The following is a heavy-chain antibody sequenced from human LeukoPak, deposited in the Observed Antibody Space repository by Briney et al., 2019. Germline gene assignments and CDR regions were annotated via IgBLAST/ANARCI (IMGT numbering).Heavy chain of an antibody. CDR2: VIRDGSFT. V-gene: IGHV3-74*01. CDR3: VRDGDDFNFDY. CDR1: GGSISSSSYY. J-gene: IGHJ4*02. Sequence: ETLSLTCTVSGGSISSSSYYWGWIRQPPGKGLEWVSRVIRDGSFTNYADSVKGRFTISRDNAKNTLYLQMSSLRAEDTAVYFCVRDGDDFNFDYWGQGSLVTVSS. D-gene: IGHD5-24*01.